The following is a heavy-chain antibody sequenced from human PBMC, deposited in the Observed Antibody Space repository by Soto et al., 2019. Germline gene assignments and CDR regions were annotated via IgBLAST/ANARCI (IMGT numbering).Heavy chain of an antibody. D-gene: IGHD3-22*01. CDR3: ASKGSSGYEGCDY. V-gene: IGHV4-34*01. Sequence: PSETLSLTCAVYGGSFSGYYWSWIRQPPGKGLEWIGEINHSGSTNYNPSLKSRVTISVDTSKNQFSLKLSSVTAADTAVYYCASKGSSGYEGCDYWGQGTLVTVSS. J-gene: IGHJ4*02. CDR1: GGSFSGYY. CDR2: INHSGST.